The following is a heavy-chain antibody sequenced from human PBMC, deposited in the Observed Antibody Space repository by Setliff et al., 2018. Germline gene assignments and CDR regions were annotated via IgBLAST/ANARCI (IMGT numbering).Heavy chain of an antibody. CDR2: ISYSGST. CDR3: ARVGRITGTFPGYFDY. V-gene: IGHV4-39*07. CDR1: GGSISSTTYY. D-gene: IGHD1-20*01. Sequence: PSETLSLTCTVSGGSISSTTYYWGWIRQAPGKGLEWIGSISYSGSTYYNPSLESRVTISVDTSKNQFSLRLRPVTAADTAVYYCARVGRITGTFPGYFDYWGQGTLVTVSS. J-gene: IGHJ4*02.